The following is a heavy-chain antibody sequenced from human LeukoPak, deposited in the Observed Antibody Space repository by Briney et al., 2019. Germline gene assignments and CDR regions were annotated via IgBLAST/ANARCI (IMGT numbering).Heavy chain of an antibody. Sequence: GALRLSCAASGFTFSSYAMSWVRQAPGKGLEWVSAISGSGGSTYYADSVKGRFTISRDNSKNTLYLQMNSLRAEDTAVYYCAKDSLTPLRFLGWLLGTFDYWGQGTLVTVSS. CDR3: AKDSLTPLRFLGWLLGTFDY. D-gene: IGHD3-3*01. V-gene: IGHV3-23*01. J-gene: IGHJ4*02. CDR1: GFTFSSYA. CDR2: ISGSGGST.